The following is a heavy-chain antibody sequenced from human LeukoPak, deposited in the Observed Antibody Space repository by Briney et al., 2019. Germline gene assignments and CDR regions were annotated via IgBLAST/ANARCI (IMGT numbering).Heavy chain of an antibody. Sequence: PSETLSLTCTVSGYSISSGYYWGWIRQPPGKGLEWIGSIYHSGSTYYNPSLKSRVTISVDTSKNQFSLRLSPVTAADTAVYYCARDFPISNRINPSWYFDYWGQGTLVTVSS. CDR3: ARDFPISNRINPSWYFDY. J-gene: IGHJ4*02. CDR2: IYHSGST. CDR1: GYSISSGYY. D-gene: IGHD2/OR15-2a*01. V-gene: IGHV4-38-2*02.